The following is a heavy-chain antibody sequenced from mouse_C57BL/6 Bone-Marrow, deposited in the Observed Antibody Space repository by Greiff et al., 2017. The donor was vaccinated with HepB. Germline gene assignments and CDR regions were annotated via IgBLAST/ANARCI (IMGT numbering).Heavy chain of an antibody. Sequence: QVQLQQPGAELVKPGASVKLSCKASGYTFTSYWMQWVKPRPGQGLEWIGELDPSDSYTNYNQKFKGKATLTVDTSSSTAYMQLSSLTSEDSAGYYCAREGNYYGVYYAMDYWGQGTSVTVSS. V-gene: IGHV1-50*01. CDR1: GYTFTSYW. D-gene: IGHD1-1*01. CDR3: AREGNYYGVYYAMDY. CDR2: LDPSDSYT. J-gene: IGHJ4*01.